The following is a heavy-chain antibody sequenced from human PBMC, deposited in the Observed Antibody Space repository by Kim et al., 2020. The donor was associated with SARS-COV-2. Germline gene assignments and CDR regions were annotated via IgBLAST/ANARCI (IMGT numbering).Heavy chain of an antibody. CDR1: GYTFTSYG. Sequence: ASVKVSCKASGYTFTSYGISWVLQAPGQGLEWMGWISAYNGNTNYAQKLQGRVTMTTDTSTSTAYMELRSLRSDDTAVYYCSITMVRGVSSQLWFDPWGQGTLVTVSS. D-gene: IGHD3-10*01. V-gene: IGHV1-18*01. CDR2: ISAYNGNT. CDR3: SITMVRGVSSQLWFDP. J-gene: IGHJ5*02.